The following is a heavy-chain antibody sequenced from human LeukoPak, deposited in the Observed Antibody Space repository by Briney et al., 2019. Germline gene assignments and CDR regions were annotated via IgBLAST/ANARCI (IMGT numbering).Heavy chain of an antibody. CDR3: ARDFDSTGRRGRLDF. CDR1: GFTFSSYE. J-gene: IGHJ4*02. CDR2: ISSSGSTI. V-gene: IGHV3-48*03. D-gene: IGHD3-22*01. Sequence: GGSLRLSCAASGFTFSSYEMNWVRQAPGKGLEWVSYISSSGSTIYYADSVKGRFTISRDNAKNSLYLQMNSLRAEDTAFYYCARDFDSTGRRGRLDFWGQGTLVTVSS.